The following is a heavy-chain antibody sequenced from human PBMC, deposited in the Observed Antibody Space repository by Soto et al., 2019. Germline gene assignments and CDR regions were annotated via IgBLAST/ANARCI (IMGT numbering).Heavy chain of an antibody. D-gene: IGHD1-7*01. CDR1: GGTISSYC. V-gene: IGHV4-59*01. CDR3: ARGTWDYGMDV. J-gene: IGHJ6*02. Sequence: SETLSLTCTVSGGTISSYCWSWIRQPPGKGLGWIGYIYYSGSTNYTPSLKSRVTISVDTSKNQFSLKLSSVTAADTAVYYGARGTWDYGMDVWGQGTTVTVSS. CDR2: IYYSGST.